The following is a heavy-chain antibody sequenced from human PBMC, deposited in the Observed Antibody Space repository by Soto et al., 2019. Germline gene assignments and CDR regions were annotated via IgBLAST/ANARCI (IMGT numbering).Heavy chain of an antibody. CDR3: ARIGWPRRDGYNRGDFDY. J-gene: IGHJ4*02. CDR1: GGSISSGGYY. Sequence: SETLSLTCTVSGGSISSGGYYWSWIRQHPGKGLEWIGYIYYSGSTYYNPSLKSRVTISVDTSKNQFSLKLSSVTAADTAVYYCARIGWPRRDGYNRGDFDYWGQGTLVTVSS. CDR2: IYYSGST. D-gene: IGHD5-12*01. V-gene: IGHV4-31*03.